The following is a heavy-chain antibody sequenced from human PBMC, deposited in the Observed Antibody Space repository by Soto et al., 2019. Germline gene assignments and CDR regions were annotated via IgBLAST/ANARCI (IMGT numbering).Heavy chain of an antibody. CDR3: ARDKVGYYDSSGYYRVSVPPDYYYGMDV. CDR2: IIPIFGTA. D-gene: IGHD3-22*01. J-gene: IGHJ6*02. CDR1: GGTFSSYA. V-gene: IGHV1-69*01. Sequence: QVQLAQSGAEVKKPGSSVKVSCKASGGTFSSYAISWVRQAPGQGLEWMGGIIPIFGTANYAQKFQGRVTITADESTSTAYMELSSLRSEDTAVYYCARDKVGYYDSSGYYRVSVPPDYYYGMDVWGQGTTVTVSS.